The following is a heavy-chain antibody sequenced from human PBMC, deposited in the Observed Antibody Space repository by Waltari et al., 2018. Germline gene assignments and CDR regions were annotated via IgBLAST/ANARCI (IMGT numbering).Heavy chain of an antibody. CDR2: IYTSGST. CDR1: GGSISSGSYY. V-gene: IGHV4-61*02. D-gene: IGHD3-3*01. Sequence: QVQLQESGPGLVKPSQTLSLTCTVSGGSISSGSYYWSWIRQPAGKGLEWIGRIYTSGSTNYNPSLKSRVTISVDTSKNQFSLKLSSVTAADTAVYYCARANTFWSPSGWFDPRGQGTLVTVSS. CDR3: ARANTFWSPSGWFDP. J-gene: IGHJ5*02.